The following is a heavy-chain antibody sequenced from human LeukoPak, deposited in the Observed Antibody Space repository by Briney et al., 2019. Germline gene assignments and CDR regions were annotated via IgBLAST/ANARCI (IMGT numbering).Heavy chain of an antibody. CDR2: IYPGDSDT. V-gene: IGHV5-51*01. CDR3: ARHYYYGSGSYPYFDY. J-gene: IGHJ4*02. Sequence: GESLKISCKGSGYSFTSYWIGWVRQLPGKGLEWMGIIYPGDSDTRYSPSFQGRVTISADKSISTAYLQWSSLKASDTAMYYCARHYYYGSGSYPYFDYWGQGTLVTVSS. CDR1: GYSFTSYW. D-gene: IGHD3-10*01.